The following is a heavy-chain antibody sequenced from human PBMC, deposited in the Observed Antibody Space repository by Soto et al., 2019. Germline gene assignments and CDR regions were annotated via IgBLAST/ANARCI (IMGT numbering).Heavy chain of an antibody. CDR1: GFSLSTTAEG. V-gene: IGHV2-5*02. J-gene: IGHJ4*02. CDR3: AHGSCSSADCYPNPYLDY. Sequence: QITLKESGPTLVKPTQPLTLTCTFSGFSLSTTAEGVGWIRQPPGKALEWLALIYWDDDERYSPSLKSSLTITKDTSKNQVVLTMTTVDPVDTATYYCAHGSCSSADCYPNPYLDYWGQGILVTVSS. D-gene: IGHD2-2*01. CDR2: IYWDDDE.